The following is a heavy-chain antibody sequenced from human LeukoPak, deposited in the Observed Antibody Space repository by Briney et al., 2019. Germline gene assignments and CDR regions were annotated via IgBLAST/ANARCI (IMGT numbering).Heavy chain of an antibody. J-gene: IGHJ4*02. CDR3: ARGSRRELHPY. CDR1: GGTFNSYV. D-gene: IGHD1-26*01. CDR2: IIPIFGTA. Sequence: SVKVSCKASGGTFNSYVISWVRQAPGQGLEWMGGIIPIFGTANYAQKFQGRVTITADESTSTAYMELSSLRFEDTAVYYCARGSRRELHPYWGQGTLVTVSS. V-gene: IGHV1-69*13.